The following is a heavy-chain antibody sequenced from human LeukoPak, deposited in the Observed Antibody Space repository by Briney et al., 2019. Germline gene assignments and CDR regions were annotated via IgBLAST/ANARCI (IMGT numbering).Heavy chain of an antibody. CDR3: AREPTYYYYMDV. V-gene: IGHV1-8*01. CDR1: GYTFTSYD. J-gene: IGHJ6*03. Sequence: ASVKVSCKASGYTFTSYDINWVRQATGQGLEWMGWMNPNSGNTGYAQKFQGRVAMTRKTSISTAYMELSSLRSEDTAVYYCAREPTYYYYMDVWGKGTTVTVSS. CDR2: MNPNSGNT. D-gene: IGHD1-14*01.